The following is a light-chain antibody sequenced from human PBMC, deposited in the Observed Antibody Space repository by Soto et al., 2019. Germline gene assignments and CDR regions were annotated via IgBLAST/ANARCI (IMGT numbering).Light chain of an antibody. J-gene: IGLJ2*01. Sequence: QSVLTQPPSASGSSGQSVTISCTGTSSDVGGYNYVSWYQQHPGKAPKLMIYEVNKRPSGVPDRFSGSKSGNTASLTVSGLQTEDEDDYYCSSYAGSYTVVFGGGTKVTVL. CDR2: EVN. CDR3: SSYAGSYTVV. V-gene: IGLV2-8*01. CDR1: SSDVGGYNY.